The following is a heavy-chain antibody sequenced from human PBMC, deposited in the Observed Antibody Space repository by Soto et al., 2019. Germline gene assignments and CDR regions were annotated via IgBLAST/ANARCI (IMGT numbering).Heavy chain of an antibody. J-gene: IGHJ4*02. D-gene: IGHD3-3*01. CDR3: ARASYDFWSAAPLPKKQLMYYFDY. Sequence: GGSLRLSCAASGFTVSSNYMSWVRQAPGKGLEWVSVIYSGGSTYYADSVKGRFTISRDNSKNTLYLQMNSLRAEDTAVYYCARASYDFWSAAPLPKKQLMYYFDYWGQGTLVTVSS. CDR1: GFTVSSNY. CDR2: IYSGGST. V-gene: IGHV3-66*01.